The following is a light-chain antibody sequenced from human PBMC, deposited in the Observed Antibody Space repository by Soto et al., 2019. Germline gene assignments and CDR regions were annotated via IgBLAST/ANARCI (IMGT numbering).Light chain of an antibody. J-gene: IGLJ3*02. CDR3: SSSTSSNTLV. Sequence: QSALTQPASVSASPGQSITISCTGGKNDIGSSDYVSWYQQHPGKAPKLFIYGVSNRPSGTSDRFSGSKSGNTASLTISGLQADDEADYYCSSSTSSNTLVFGGGTQLTVL. CDR1: KNDIGSSDY. CDR2: GVS. V-gene: IGLV2-14*01.